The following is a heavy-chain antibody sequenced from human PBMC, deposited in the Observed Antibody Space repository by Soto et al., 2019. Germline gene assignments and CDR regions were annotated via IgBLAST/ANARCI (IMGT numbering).Heavy chain of an antibody. D-gene: IGHD3-10*01. J-gene: IGHJ6*02. CDR1: GGSLSSGGYY. Sequence: SETLSLTCTVSGGSLSSGGYYWSWIRQHPGKGLEWIGYIYYSGSTYYNPSLKSRVTISVDTSKNQFSLKLSSVTAADTAVYYCARDLGVNSSRYFYYYYGMDVWGQGTTVTVSS. V-gene: IGHV4-31*03. CDR3: ARDLGVNSSRYFYYYYGMDV. CDR2: IYYSGST.